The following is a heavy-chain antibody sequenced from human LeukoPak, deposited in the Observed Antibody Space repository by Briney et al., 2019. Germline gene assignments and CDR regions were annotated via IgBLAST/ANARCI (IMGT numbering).Heavy chain of an antibody. Sequence: GGSLRLSCAASEFTFSSYEMHWVRQAPGKGLEWVSYISTSGFKYYGNSVKGRFTISRDDAKSSLFLQMDSRRVEDTGDCARKMPGLGVIDYWGQGSLVIVSS. D-gene: IGHD1-14*01. CDR3: KMPGLGVIDY. CDR2: ISTSGFK. V-gene: IGHV3-48*03. CDR1: EFTFSSYE. J-gene: IGHJ4*02.